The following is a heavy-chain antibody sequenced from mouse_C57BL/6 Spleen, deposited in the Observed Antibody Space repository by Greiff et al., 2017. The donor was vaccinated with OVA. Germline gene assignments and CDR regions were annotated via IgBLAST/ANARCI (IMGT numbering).Heavy chain of an antibody. V-gene: IGHV1-50*01. CDR1: GYTFTSYW. Sequence: QVQLQQPGAELVKPGASVKLSCKASGYTFTSYWMQWVKQRPGQGLEWIGEIDPSDSYTNYNQKFEGKATLTVDTSSSTAYMQLSSLTSEDSAVYYCARGRPSVGAMDYWGQGTSVTVSS. CDR3: ARGRPSVGAMDY. CDR2: IDPSDSYT. J-gene: IGHJ4*01.